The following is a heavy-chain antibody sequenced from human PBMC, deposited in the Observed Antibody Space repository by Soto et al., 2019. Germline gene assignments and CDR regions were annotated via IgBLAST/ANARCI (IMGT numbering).Heavy chain of an antibody. J-gene: IGHJ4*02. CDR3: VRDSHGDY. CDR2: IDHDGST. Sequence: EVQLVESGGGLVQPGGSLRLSCAASGFTFSNYWMHWVRQAPGKGLAWLARIDHDGSTDYAGSVRGRFTVSRDNAESMLYLQMNSLRDDDTALYYCVRDSHGDYWGQGTLVTVSS. V-gene: IGHV3-74*01. CDR1: GFTFSNYW.